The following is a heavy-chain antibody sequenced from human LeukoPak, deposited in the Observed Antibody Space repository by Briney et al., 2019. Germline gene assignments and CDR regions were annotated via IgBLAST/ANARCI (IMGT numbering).Heavy chain of an antibody. V-gene: IGHV4-61*05. Sequence: SETLSLTCTVSGGSISSSSYYWGWIRQPPGKGLEWIGYIYYSGSTNYNPSLKSRVTISVDTSKNQFSLKLSSVTAADTAVYYCARGSSGYSLFDYWGQGTLVTVSS. CDR2: IYYSGST. CDR3: ARGSSGYSLFDY. CDR1: GGSISSSSYY. J-gene: IGHJ4*02. D-gene: IGHD3-22*01.